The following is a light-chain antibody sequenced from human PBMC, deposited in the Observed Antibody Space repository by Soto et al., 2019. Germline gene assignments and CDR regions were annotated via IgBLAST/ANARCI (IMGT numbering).Light chain of an antibody. CDR1: QGISSY. Sequence: AIRMTQSPSSFSASTGDRVTITCRASQGISSYLAWYQQKPGKAPKLLIYAASTLQSGVPSRFSGSGSGTDLTLTISCLQSEDFATYYCQQYYSCPPAFGQGTKVEIK. CDR3: QQYYSCPPA. CDR2: AAS. J-gene: IGKJ1*01. V-gene: IGKV1-8*01.